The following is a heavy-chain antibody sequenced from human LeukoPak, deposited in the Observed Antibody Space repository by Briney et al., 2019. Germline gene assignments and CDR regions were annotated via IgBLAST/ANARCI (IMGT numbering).Heavy chain of an antibody. J-gene: IGHJ4*02. Sequence: ASVKVSCKASGYTFTSYDINWVRQATGQGLEWMGWMNPNSGNTGYAQKFQGRVTMTRNTSISTAYMELSSLRSEDTAVYYCARATRFLTGYFLGFLYFDYWGQGTLVTVSS. CDR2: MNPNSGNT. V-gene: IGHV1-8*01. CDR1: GYTFTSYD. CDR3: ARATRFLTGYFLGFLYFDY. D-gene: IGHD3-9*01.